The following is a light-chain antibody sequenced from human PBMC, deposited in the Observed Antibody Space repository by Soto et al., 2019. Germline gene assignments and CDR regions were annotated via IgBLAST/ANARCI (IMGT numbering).Light chain of an antibody. J-gene: IGKJ2*01. CDR2: GAS. V-gene: IGKV1-12*01. CDR3: QQAGSLPHT. Sequence: DIQMTQSPSSVSASVGDRVTITCRASQDISTWLAWYQQKPGKGPKLLIYGASSLPAGVPSRFSGSGSRTDFTLPISNMQAEDFATYSCQQAGSLPHTFGQGTKLEIK. CDR1: QDISTW.